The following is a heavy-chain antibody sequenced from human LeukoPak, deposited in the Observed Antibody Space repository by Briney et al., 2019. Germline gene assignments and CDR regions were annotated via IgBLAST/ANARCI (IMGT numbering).Heavy chain of an antibody. J-gene: IGHJ4*02. CDR2: INHGGST. Sequence: SETLSLTCAVYGGSFSGYCWSWIRQPPGKGLEWIWEINHGGSTNYNPSLKSRVTISIDTSKNQFSLKLNSVTAADTAVYFCARGGFRAAAGTALWYWGQGTLVTVSS. V-gene: IGHV4-34*01. D-gene: IGHD6-13*01. CDR3: ARGGFRAAAGTALWY. CDR1: GGSFSGYC.